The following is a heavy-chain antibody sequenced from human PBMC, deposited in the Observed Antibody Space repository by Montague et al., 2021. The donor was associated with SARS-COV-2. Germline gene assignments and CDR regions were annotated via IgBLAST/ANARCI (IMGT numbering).Heavy chain of an antibody. CDR3: ARDSRVIPGY. Sequence: SLRLSCAASGFTFSSYSMNWVRQAPGKGLEWVSSISSSSSYIYYADSVKGRFTISRDNAKNSLYLQMNGLRAEDTAVYYCARDSRVIPGYWGQGTLVTVSS. CDR2: ISSSSSYI. CDR1: GFTFSSYS. J-gene: IGHJ4*02. D-gene: IGHD2-2*01. V-gene: IGHV3-21*01.